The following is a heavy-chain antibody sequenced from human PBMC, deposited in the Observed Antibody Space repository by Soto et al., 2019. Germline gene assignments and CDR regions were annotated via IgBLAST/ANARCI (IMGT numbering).Heavy chain of an antibody. V-gene: IGHV3-21*01. D-gene: IGHD3-3*01. CDR2: ISSSSSYI. Sequence: GSLRLSCAASGFTFSSYSMNWVRQAPGKGLEWVSSISSSSSYIYYADSVKGRFTISRDNAKNSLYLQMNSLRADDTAVYYCARESLMDFWSGYAYGMDVWGQGTTVTVSS. CDR1: GFTFSSYS. CDR3: ARESLMDFWSGYAYGMDV. J-gene: IGHJ6*02.